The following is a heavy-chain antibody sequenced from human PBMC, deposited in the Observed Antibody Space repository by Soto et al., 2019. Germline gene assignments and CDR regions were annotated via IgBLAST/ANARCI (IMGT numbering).Heavy chain of an antibody. J-gene: IGHJ4*01. CDR2: ISSSRGYT. V-gene: IGHV3-21*01. D-gene: IGHD2-8*01. CDR3: ARGRSLKTNRDY. Sequence: DVQLVESGGGLVKPGGSLRLSCAASGFTFSGYSMNWVRQAPGKGLEWVSSISSSRGYTSYADSVKGRFTSSRDNAKNPLYLQVGSVRGEDTAVYYCARGRSLKTNRDYWGYAALVTVSS. CDR1: GFTFSGYS.